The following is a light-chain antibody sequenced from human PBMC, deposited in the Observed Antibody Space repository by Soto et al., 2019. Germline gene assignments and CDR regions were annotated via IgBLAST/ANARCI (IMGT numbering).Light chain of an antibody. CDR2: EVS. J-gene: IGLJ1*01. V-gene: IGLV2-14*01. Sequence: QSVLTQPASVSGSPGQSITISCTGTSSDVGRYNHVSWYQHHPGKAPKLIISEVSNRPSGVSNRFSGSKSGYTASLTISGLQAEDGADYYCNSHTSGDFRVFGTGTKVTVL. CDR1: SSDVGRYNH. CDR3: NSHTSGDFRV.